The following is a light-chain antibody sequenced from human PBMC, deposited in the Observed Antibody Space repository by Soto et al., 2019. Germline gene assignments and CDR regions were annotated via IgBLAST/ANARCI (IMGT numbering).Light chain of an antibody. J-gene: IGLJ2*01. CDR2: GNS. V-gene: IGLV1-40*01. CDR3: QSYDSSLSGHVV. CDR1: SSNIGAGYD. Sequence: QSVLTQPPSVSGAPGQRVTISCTGSSSNIGAGYDVHWYQQLPGTAPKLLIYGNSNRPSGVPDRFSGSKSGTSASLAITGLQAEEEAEYYCQSYDSSLSGHVVFGGGTKLTVL.